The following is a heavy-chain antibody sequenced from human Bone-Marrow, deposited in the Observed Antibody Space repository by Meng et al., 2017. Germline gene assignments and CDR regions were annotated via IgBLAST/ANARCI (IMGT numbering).Heavy chain of an antibody. CDR1: GFSLSTSGMR. CDR3: ARNLFEGTVDYGMDV. CDR2: SDWDDDK. Sequence: SGPTLVKPTQTLTLTCTFSGFSLSTSGMRVSWIRQPPGKALEWLARSDWDDDKFYSTSLKTRLTISKDTSKNQVVLTMTNMDPVDTATYYCARNLFEGTVDYGMDVWGQGTTVTVSS. D-gene: IGHD3-3*01. J-gene: IGHJ6*02. V-gene: IGHV2-70*04.